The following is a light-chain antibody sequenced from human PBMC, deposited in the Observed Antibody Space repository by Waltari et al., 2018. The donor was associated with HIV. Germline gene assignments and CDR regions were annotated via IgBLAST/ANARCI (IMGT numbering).Light chain of an antibody. CDR2: ITT. CDR1: SGSVSSLHY. V-gene: IGLV8-61*01. CDR3: VLCCGGCMSYV. J-gene: IGLJ1*01. Sequence: QTVVTQEPSLSVSPGGTVTLTCGLKSGSVSSLHYPSWYRPTPGQTPRTLIYITTARSAGVPDRFPGASVATTAALTITGAQADDEAAYDCVLCCGGCMSYVFGTGTRVTVL.